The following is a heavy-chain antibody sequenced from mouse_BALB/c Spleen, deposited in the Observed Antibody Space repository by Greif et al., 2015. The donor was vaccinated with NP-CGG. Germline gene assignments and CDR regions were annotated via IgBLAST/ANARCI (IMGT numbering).Heavy chain of an antibody. V-gene: IGHV5-4*02. CDR1: GFTFSDYY. CDR2: ISDGGSYT. J-gene: IGHJ1*01. Sequence: EVKLMESGGGLVKPGGSLKLSCAAPGFTFSDYYMYWVRQTPEKRLEWVATISDGGSYTYYPDSVKGRFTISRDNAKNNLYLQVSSLKSEDTAMYYCARDGNYWYFDVWGAGTTVTVSS. CDR3: ARDGNYWYFDV. D-gene: IGHD2-1*01.